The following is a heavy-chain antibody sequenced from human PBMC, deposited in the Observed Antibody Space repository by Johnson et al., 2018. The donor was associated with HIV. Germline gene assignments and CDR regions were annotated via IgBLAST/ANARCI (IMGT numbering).Heavy chain of an antibody. V-gene: IGHV3-30*18. CDR3: AKSSDYYDSSCYRADAFDI. CDR1: GFTFSNAW. Sequence: QVQLVESGGGLVQPGRSLRLSCAASGFTFSNAWMSWVRQAPGKGLEWVAVISYDGNNKYYADSVKGRFTISRDNSKNTLYLQMNSLRAEDTALYYCAKSSDYYDSSCYRADAFDIWGQGTMVTVSS. J-gene: IGHJ3*02. D-gene: IGHD3-22*01. CDR2: ISYDGNNK.